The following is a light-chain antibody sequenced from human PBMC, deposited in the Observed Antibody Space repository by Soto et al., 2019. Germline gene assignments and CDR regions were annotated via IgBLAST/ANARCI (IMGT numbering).Light chain of an antibody. V-gene: IGKV3-15*01. J-gene: IGKJ3*01. Sequence: ERVMTQSPATLSVSPGERATLSCRASQSVGSNLAWYQQKPGQAPRLLIFGASSRATGVPARFSGSGSGTECTLTINSLQSEDCAVYFCQQYDNLPLTFGPGTKVDIK. CDR1: QSVGSN. CDR3: QQYDNLPLT. CDR2: GAS.